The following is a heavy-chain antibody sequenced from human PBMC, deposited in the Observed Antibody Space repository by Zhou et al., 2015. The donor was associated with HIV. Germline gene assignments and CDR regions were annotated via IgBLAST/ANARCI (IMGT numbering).Heavy chain of an antibody. J-gene: IGHJ3*01. D-gene: IGHD4-17*01. CDR3: ARDVNYGDDAFDL. V-gene: IGHV3-11*01. CDR1: GFTFSDYF. Sequence: VQLVESGGGLVKPGGSLRLSCTASGFTFSDYFMVWIRLAPGKGLECISYISDSGSDKSYADSVKGRFTISRDNSKNTVYLQMNSLRAEDTAVYYCARDVNYGDDAFDLWAKGQWSPSLQ. CDR2: ISDSGSDK.